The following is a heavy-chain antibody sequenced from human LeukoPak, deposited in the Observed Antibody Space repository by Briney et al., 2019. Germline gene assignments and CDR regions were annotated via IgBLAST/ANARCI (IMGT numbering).Heavy chain of an antibody. CDR2: ISSGGSAT. V-gene: IGHV3-48*03. J-gene: IGHJ5*02. CDR1: EFSFSDSE. D-gene: IGHD2-21*02. CDR3: TSDCGRDCHWFDP. Sequence: GGSLRLSCAASEFSFSDSEMNWVRQAPGKGLEWVSYISSGGSATYYADSVKGRFIISRDNAKSSLYLQMNSLRVEDTAIYCCTSDCGRDCHWFDPWGQGTLVTVSS.